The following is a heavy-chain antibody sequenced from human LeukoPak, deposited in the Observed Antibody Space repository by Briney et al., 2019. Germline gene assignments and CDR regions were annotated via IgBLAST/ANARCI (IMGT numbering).Heavy chain of an antibody. Sequence: PGGSLSLSRAVPGLTAGSNSMTWDRQAPGKGLEWVSLIYRAGTTFYTDVVKDRYTISRDNAKNTLYLQMNSLRAEDTAVYYCARGGQIMITVGAFDYWAESTADPVSS. CDR2: IYRAGTT. CDR1: GLTAGSNS. D-gene: IGHD3-16*01. V-gene: IGHV3-53*01. J-gene: IGHJ4*02. CDR3: ARGGQIMITVGAFDY.